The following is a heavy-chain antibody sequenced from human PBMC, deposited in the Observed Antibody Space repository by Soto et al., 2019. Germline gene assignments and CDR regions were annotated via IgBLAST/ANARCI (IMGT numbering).Heavy chain of an antibody. J-gene: IGHJ3*02. Sequence: GGSLRLSCAAPGFTFSSYGMHWVRQAPGKGLEWVAVIWYDGSNKYYADSVKGRFTISRDNSKNTLYLQMNSLRAEDTAVYYCARVSDYGDYVSAFDIWGQGTMVTVSS. D-gene: IGHD4-17*01. CDR1: GFTFSSYG. V-gene: IGHV3-33*01. CDR2: IWYDGSNK. CDR3: ARVSDYGDYVSAFDI.